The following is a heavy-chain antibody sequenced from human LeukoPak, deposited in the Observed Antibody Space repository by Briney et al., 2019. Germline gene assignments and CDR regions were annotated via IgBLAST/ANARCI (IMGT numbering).Heavy chain of an antibody. CDR1: GFTFSSYG. CDR2: ISYDGSNK. V-gene: IGHV3-30*03. D-gene: IGHD6-13*01. Sequence: PGGSLRLSCAASGFTFSSYGMHWVRQAPGKGLEWVAVISYDGSNKYYADSVKGRFTISRDNSKNTLYLQMNSRRAEDTAVYYCVGPSSSDYYYGMDVWGQGTTVTVSS. CDR3: VGPSSSDYYYGMDV. J-gene: IGHJ6*02.